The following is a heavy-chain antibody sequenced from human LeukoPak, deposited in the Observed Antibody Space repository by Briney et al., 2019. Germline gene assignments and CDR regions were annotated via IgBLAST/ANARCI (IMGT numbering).Heavy chain of an antibody. J-gene: IGHJ4*02. CDR2: FSNVETNT. CDR1: GFTFSNYA. D-gene: IGHD3-10*01. V-gene: IGHV3-30*01. CDR3: ARDSTYYYASGSSGPHYFDS. Sequence: GGSLRLSCAASGFTFSNYAMHWVRQAPGKGLEWVAVFSNVETNTYYADSVKGRFTISRDNSKNTLYLQLNSLRAEDTSVYYCARDSTYYYASGSSGPHYFDSWGQGTLVTVSS.